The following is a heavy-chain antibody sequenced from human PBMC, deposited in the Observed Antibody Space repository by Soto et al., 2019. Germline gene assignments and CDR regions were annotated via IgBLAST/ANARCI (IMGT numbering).Heavy chain of an antibody. V-gene: IGHV4-59*01. CDR1: GPTITDCC. D-gene: IGHD2-15*01. CDR2: IYFSGVA. CDR3: ARGDSDLAVSEAAY. Sequence: PSETLSLTSSISGPTITDCCWSWIRQPPEKGLEWIGYIYFSGVATYNPSLKSRATMSRDTSKNEFSLKLTSVTAADTAIYYCARGDSDLAVSEAAYWGQG. J-gene: IGHJ4*02.